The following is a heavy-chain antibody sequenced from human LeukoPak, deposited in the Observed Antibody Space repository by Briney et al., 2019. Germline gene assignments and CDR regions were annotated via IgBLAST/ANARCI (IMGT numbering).Heavy chain of an antibody. CDR1: GGSFRNYY. J-gene: IGHJ4*02. D-gene: IGHD3-3*01. Sequence: KASETLSLTCGFYGGSFRNYYWSCIRQSPGKGLEWIGEINQSGRTNYNPSLKTRLTISVDTSKNQFSLKLSSVTAADTAVYYCARVFTDFWSGYYGYRSRSYYFDYWGQGTLVTVSS. CDR3: ARVFTDFWSGYYGYRSRSYYFDY. V-gene: IGHV4-34*01. CDR2: INQSGRT.